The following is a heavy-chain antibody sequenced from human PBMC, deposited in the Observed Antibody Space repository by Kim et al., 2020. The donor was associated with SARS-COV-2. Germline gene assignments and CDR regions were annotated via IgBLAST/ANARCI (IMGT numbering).Heavy chain of an antibody. D-gene: IGHD3-10*01. CDR2: IKSKTDGGTT. Sequence: GGSLRLSCAASGFTFSNAWMRWVRQAPGKGLEWVGRIKSKTDGGTTDYAAPVKGRFTISRDDSKNTQYLQMNSLKTEDTAVYYCTTCPYGSGSPIWGGVDYWGQGTLVTVSS. CDR1: GFTFSNAW. J-gene: IGHJ4*02. CDR3: TTCPYGSGSPIWGGVDY. V-gene: IGHV3-15*01.